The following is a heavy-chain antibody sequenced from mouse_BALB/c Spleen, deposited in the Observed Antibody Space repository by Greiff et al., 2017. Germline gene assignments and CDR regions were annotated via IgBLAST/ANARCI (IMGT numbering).Heavy chain of an antibody. CDR1: GFTFSSYG. CDR3: ARRGYYGDWYFDV. V-gene: IGHV5-6*02. J-gene: IGHJ1*01. D-gene: IGHD2-3*01. Sequence: EVKLMESGGDLVKPGGSLKLSCAASGFTFSSYGMSWVRQTPDKRLEWVATISSGGSYTYYPDSVKGRFTISRDNAKNTLYLQMSSLKSEDTAMYYCARRGYYGDWYFDVWGAGTTVTVSS. CDR2: ISSGGSYT.